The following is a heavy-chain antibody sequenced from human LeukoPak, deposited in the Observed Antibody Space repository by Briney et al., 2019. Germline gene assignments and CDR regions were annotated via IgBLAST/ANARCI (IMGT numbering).Heavy chain of an antibody. CDR2: ISYDGSNK. CDR1: GFTFSSYA. Sequence: PGRSLRLSCAASGFTFSSYAMHWVRQAPGKGLEWVAVISYDGSNKYYADSVKGRFTISRDNSKNTLYLQMNSLRAEDTAVYYCARDFSHTLPYSSSWYPPRGPFDYWGQGTLVTVSS. V-gene: IGHV3-30*04. CDR3: ARDFSHTLPYSSSWYPPRGPFDY. D-gene: IGHD6-13*01. J-gene: IGHJ4*02.